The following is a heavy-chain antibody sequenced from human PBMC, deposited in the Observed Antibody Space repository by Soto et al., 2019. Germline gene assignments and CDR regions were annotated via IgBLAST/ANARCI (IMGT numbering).Heavy chain of an antibody. J-gene: IGHJ6*02. CDR3: ARVFSGYDRKYYYGMDV. D-gene: IGHD5-12*01. Sequence: ASVKVSCKASGYTFTSYYMHWVRQAPGQGLEWMGIINPSGGSTSYAQKFQGRVTMTRDTSTSTVYMELSSLRSEDTAVYYCARVFSGYDRKYYYGMDVWGQGTTVTVSS. CDR2: INPSGGST. V-gene: IGHV1-46*01. CDR1: GYTFTSYY.